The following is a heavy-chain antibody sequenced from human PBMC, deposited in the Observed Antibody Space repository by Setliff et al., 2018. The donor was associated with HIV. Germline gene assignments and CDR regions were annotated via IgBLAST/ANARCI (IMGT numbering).Heavy chain of an antibody. CDR1: GFSLSTRGVG. D-gene: IGHD2-15*01. J-gene: IGHJ3*01. CDR2: IYWDDDK. CDR3: AHQELGYCSGGSCPPPHAFDV. V-gene: IGHV2-5*02. Sequence: SGPTLVNPTQTLTLTCTFSGFSLSTRGVGVGWIRQPPGKALEWLALIYWDDDKRYNPSLKTRLTITKDASKNQVVLTMTNMDPVDTATYYCAHQELGYCSGGSCPPPHAFDVWGQGTMVTVSS.